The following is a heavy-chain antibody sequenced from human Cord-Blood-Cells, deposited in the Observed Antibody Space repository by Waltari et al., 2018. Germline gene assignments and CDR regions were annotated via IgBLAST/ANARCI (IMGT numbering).Heavy chain of an antibody. J-gene: IGHJ3*02. CDR2: IIPIFGTA. D-gene: IGHD2-15*01. CDR1: GGTFSSYA. Sequence: QVQLVQSGAEVKKPGSSVKVSCKASGGTFSSYAISWVRPAPGQGLEWMGGIIPIFGTANYAQKFQGRVTITADKSTSTAYMELSSLRSEDTAVYYCARDRGVTVVTGDAFDIWGQGTMVTVSS. CDR3: ARDRGVTVVTGDAFDI. V-gene: IGHV1-69*06.